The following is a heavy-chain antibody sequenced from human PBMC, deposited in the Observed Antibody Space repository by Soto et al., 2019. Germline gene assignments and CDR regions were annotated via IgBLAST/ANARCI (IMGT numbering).Heavy chain of an antibody. CDR3: ARAGYCSGGTCFHGNCDY. V-gene: IGHV1-46*01. CDR1: GYTFTTYY. J-gene: IGHJ4*02. CDR2: INPNGGST. Sequence: QVQLVQSGAEVKRPGASVKVSCKASGYTFTTYYMHWVRQATGQGLEWLGIINPNGGSTTYAQKSQGRVTMTRAMSTSTVYLELSSMRSEDTAVYYCARAGYCSGGTCFHGNCDYWGQGTLVTVSA. D-gene: IGHD2-15*01.